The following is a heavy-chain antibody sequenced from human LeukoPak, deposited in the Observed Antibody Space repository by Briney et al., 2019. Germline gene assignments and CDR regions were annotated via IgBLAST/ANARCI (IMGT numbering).Heavy chain of an antibody. V-gene: IGHV3-21*01. CDR3: ARDPTQYLRYGHFDY. D-gene: IGHD5/OR15-5a*01. J-gene: IGHJ4*02. CDR1: GFTFSNAW. CDR2: INNVASHI. Sequence: GGSLRLSCAASGFTFSNAWMSWVRQAPGKGLEWVSSINNVASHIYYAHSVKGRFTISRDNAKNSLYLQMNSLSDEDTAVYYCARDPTQYLRYGHFDYWGQGTLVNVSS.